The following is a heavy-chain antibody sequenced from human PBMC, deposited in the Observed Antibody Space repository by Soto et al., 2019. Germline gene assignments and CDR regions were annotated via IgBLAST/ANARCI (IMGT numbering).Heavy chain of an antibody. Sequence: QVQLQESGPGLVKPSGTLSLTCAVSGGSISSSNWWRWVRQPAGKGLEWIGEIYHSGSTNYNPSLKSRVTISVDKSKNQFPLKLSSVTAAATAVYYCARDLGLAVAGIHYWGQGTLVTVSS. CDR1: GGSISSSNW. J-gene: IGHJ4*02. CDR3: ARDLGLAVAGIHY. D-gene: IGHD6-19*01. V-gene: IGHV4-4*02. CDR2: IYHSGST.